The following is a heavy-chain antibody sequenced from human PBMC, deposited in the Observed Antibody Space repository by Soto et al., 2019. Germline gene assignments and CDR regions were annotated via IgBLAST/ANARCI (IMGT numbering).Heavy chain of an antibody. CDR2: INPSGGST. D-gene: IGHD3-22*01. J-gene: IGHJ4*02. Sequence: ASVKVSCKASGYTFTSYYMHWVRQAPGQGLEWMGIINPSGGSTSYAQKFQGRVTMTRDTSTSTVYMELSSLRSEDTAVYYCARVGYYDSSGYYFYFDYRGQGTLVTVSS. CDR1: GYTFTSYY. V-gene: IGHV1-46*01. CDR3: ARVGYYDSSGYYFYFDY.